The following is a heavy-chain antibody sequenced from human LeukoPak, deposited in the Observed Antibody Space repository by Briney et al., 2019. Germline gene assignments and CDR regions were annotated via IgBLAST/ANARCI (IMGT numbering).Heavy chain of an antibody. Sequence: GGSLRLSCAASGFTVSSNYMSWVRQAPGKGLEWVSVIYSGGSTYYAGSVKGRFTISRDNSKNSLYLQMNSLRAEDTALYYCARERKYQLGNPAPGAFDIWGQGTMVTVSS. CDR1: GFTVSSNY. D-gene: IGHD2-2*01. CDR2: IYSGGST. J-gene: IGHJ3*02. V-gene: IGHV3-66*01. CDR3: ARERKYQLGNPAPGAFDI.